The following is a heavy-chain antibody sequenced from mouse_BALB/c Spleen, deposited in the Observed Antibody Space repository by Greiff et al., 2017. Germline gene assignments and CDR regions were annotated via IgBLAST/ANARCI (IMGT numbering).Heavy chain of an antibody. CDR3: ARYGSPLYWYFDV. CDR2: IWSGGST. Sequence: VQRVESGPGLVQPSQSLSITCTVSGFSLTSYGVHWVRQSPGKGLEWLGVIWSGGSTDYNAAFISRLSISKDNSKSQVFFKMNSLQANDTAIYYCARYGSPLYWYFDVWGAGTTVTVSS. D-gene: IGHD1-1*01. CDR1: GFSLTSYG. J-gene: IGHJ1*01. V-gene: IGHV2-2*02.